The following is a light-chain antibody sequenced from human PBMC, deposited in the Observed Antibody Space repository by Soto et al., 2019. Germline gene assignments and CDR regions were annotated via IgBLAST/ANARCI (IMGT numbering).Light chain of an antibody. V-gene: IGKV3-15*01. CDR2: GAS. CDR1: QSVSSN. CDR3: QNYSKLPLN. J-gene: IGKJ4*01. Sequence: EIVLTQSPATLSVSPGERATLSCRASQSVSSNLAWYQQKPGQAPRLVIYGASTRATGIPARFSGSGSGTEFTLTISSLQSEDFAVYYCQNYSKLPLNFVGGAKVEIK.